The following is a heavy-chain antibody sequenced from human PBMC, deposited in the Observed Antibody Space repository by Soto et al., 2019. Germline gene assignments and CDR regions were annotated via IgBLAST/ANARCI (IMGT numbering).Heavy chain of an antibody. D-gene: IGHD6-6*01. V-gene: IGHV4-34*01. Sequence: SETLSLTCAVYGGSFSGYYWSWIRQPPGKGLEWIGEINHSGSTNYNPSLKSRVTISVDTSKNQFSLKLSSVTAADTAVYYCARGRGAARYYYYYYMDVWGKGTTVTVSS. CDR3: ARGRGAARYYYYYYMDV. CDR1: GGSFSGYY. CDR2: INHSGST. J-gene: IGHJ6*03.